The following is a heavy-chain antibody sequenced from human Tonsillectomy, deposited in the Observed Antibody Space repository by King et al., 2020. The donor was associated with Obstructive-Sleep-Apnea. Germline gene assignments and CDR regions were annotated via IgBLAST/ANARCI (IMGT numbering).Heavy chain of an antibody. Sequence: VQLVESGGGLVQPGRSLRLSCTASDFTFCDYALSWFRQAPGKGLEGVGFIRSEFYCGTTDYAASVKGRFTISRDDSKSIAYLQMNSLKTEDTAVYYCTSYCSGGSCTVFYYYAMDVWGQGTTVTVSS. CDR2: IRSEFYCGTT. CDR1: DFTFCDYA. J-gene: IGHJ6*02. D-gene: IGHD2-15*01. V-gene: IGHV3-49*03. CDR3: TSYCSGGSCTVFYYYAMDV.